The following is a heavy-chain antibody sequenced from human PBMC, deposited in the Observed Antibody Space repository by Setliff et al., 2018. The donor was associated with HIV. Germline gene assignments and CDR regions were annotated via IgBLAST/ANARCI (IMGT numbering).Heavy chain of an antibody. CDR2: RYYSGST. CDR1: GASISSSTDY. Sequence: SETLSLTCTVSGASISSSTDYWGWIRQSPGKGLEWIGSRYYSGSTYQNPSLKSRVTIPVDTSKNQFSLELSSMTAADTAVYYCARLRYGSGIPLDVWGTGISVTVSS. D-gene: IGHD3-10*01. V-gene: IGHV4-39*01. CDR3: ARLRYGSGIPLDV. J-gene: IGHJ6*04.